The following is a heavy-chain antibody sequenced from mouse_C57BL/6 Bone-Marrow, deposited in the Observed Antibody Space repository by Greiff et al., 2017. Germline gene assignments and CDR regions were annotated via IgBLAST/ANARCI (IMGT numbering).Heavy chain of an antibody. J-gene: IGHJ4*01. Sequence: QVHVKQPGAELVRPGTSVKLSCKASGYTFTSYWMHWVKQRPGQGLEWIGVIDPSDSYTNYNQKFKGKATLTVDTSSSTAYMQLSSLTSEDSAVYYCAREEATMVTTGYYYAMDYWGQGTSVTVSS. V-gene: IGHV1-59*01. D-gene: IGHD2-2*01. CDR1: GYTFTSYW. CDR3: AREEATMVTTGYYYAMDY. CDR2: IDPSDSYT.